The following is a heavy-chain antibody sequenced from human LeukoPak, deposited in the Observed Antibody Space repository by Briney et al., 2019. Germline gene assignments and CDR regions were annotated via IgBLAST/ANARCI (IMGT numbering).Heavy chain of an antibody. D-gene: IGHD2-2*01. CDR2: ISYDGRKK. CDR3: ARDLCLPYCGTTSCPAVDY. CDR1: GFTFSKYA. V-gene: IGHV3-30*04. Sequence: GGSLRLSCAASGFTFSKYAAHWVRQAPGKGLEWVAVISYDGRKKYYADSVKGRFTLFRDNSKNTLYLQMNSLGAEDTAVYYCARDLCLPYCGTTSCPAVDYWGQGTLVTVSS. J-gene: IGHJ4*02.